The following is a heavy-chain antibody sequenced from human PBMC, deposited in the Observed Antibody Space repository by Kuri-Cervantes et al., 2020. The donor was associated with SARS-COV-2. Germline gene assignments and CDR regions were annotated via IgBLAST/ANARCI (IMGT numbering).Heavy chain of an antibody. V-gene: IGHV4-38-2*02. CDR1: GYSISSGYY. CDR3: AREVSSEQLVAFDY. J-gene: IGHJ4*02. Sequence: SETLSLTCTVSGYSISSGYYWGWIRQPPGKGLEWIGSIYHSGSTNYNPSLKSRVTISVDTSKNQCSLKLSSLTAADTAVYYCAREVSSEQLVAFDYWGQGTLVTVSS. CDR2: IYHSGST. D-gene: IGHD6-6*01.